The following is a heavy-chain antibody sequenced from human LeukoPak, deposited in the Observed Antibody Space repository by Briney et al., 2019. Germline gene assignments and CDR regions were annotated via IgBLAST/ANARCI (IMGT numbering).Heavy chain of an antibody. CDR2: IYTGGST. CDR1: GFTVSTNN. V-gene: IGHV3-66*01. Sequence: GGSLRLSCAASGFTVSTNNMNWVRQAPGKGLEWVSVIYTGGSTYYADSVKGRFTISRDNSKNTLYLQMNSLRAGDTAVYYCANADSSSHTFDYWGQGTLVTVSS. D-gene: IGHD6-6*01. CDR3: ANADSSSHTFDY. J-gene: IGHJ4*02.